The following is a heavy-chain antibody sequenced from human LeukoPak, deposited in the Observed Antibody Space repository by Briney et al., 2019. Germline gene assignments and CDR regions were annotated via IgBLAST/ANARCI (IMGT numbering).Heavy chain of an antibody. CDR1: GGSVSSYY. CDR3: AVLGNYALDY. D-gene: IGHD1-7*01. J-gene: IGHJ4*02. CDR2: MYYSGST. V-gene: IGHV4-59*02. Sequence: PSETLSLTCSVSGGSVSSYYWSWIRQPPGKGLEWIGYMYYSGSTTYNPSLKSRVTISVDTSKNQLSLKLSSVTAADTAVYYCAVLGNYALDYWGQGTLVTVPS.